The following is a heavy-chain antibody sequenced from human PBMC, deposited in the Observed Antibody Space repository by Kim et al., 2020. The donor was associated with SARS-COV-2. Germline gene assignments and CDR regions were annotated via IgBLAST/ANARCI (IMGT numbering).Heavy chain of an antibody. CDR1: GFTFSSYA. CDR3: ARAEVLWFYLNP. D-gene: IGHD3-10*01. V-gene: IGHV3-30*04. Sequence: GGSLRLSCAASGFTFSSYAMHWVHQAPGKGLEWVAVISYDGSNKYYADSVKGRFTISRDNSKNTLYLQMNSLRAEDTAVYYCARAEVLWFYLNPWGQGTLVTVSS. CDR2: ISYDGSNK. J-gene: IGHJ5*02.